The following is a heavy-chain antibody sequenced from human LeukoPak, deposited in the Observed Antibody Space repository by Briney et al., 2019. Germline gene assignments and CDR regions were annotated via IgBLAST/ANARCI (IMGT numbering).Heavy chain of an antibody. J-gene: IGHJ5*02. V-gene: IGHV3-30*18. CDR3: VKDTRYGGYVST. CDR2: ISYDGSNK. Sequence: PGGSLRLSCAASGFTFSSYGIHTVRQAPGQGLGWLAVISYDGSNKYSAASVKSRFTISGGNSKNPLYLQKNSLRAENTAVYYGVKDTRYGGYVSTSGQRTPVTVSS. D-gene: IGHD4-17*01. CDR1: GFTFSSYG.